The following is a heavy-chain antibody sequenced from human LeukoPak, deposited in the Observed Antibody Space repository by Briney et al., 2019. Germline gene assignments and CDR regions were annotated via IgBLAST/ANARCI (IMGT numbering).Heavy chain of an antibody. V-gene: IGHV4-30-2*01. CDR1: GGTISSGGYY. Sequence: RPSETLSLTCTVSGGTISSGGYYWSWIRQPPGKGLEWIGYIYHSGSTYYNPSLKSRVTISVDRSKNQFSLKLSSVTAADTAVYYCAGTTGYSSGWPFDYWGQGTLVTVSS. J-gene: IGHJ4*02. D-gene: IGHD6-19*01. CDR3: AGTTGYSSGWPFDY. CDR2: IYHSGST.